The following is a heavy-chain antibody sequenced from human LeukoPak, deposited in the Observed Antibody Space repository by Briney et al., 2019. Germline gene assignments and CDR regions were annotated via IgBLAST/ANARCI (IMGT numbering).Heavy chain of an antibody. CDR1: GYTFTSYY. V-gene: IGHV1-46*01. Sequence: ASVKVSCKASGYTFTSYYMHWVRQAPGQGLEWMGIINPRGGSTDYAQKFQDRVTTTSDTSTSTVYMELNSLRSEDTAVYFCARVGVTAATADYWGQGTLVTVSS. D-gene: IGHD6-25*01. CDR3: ARVGVTAATADY. CDR2: INPRGGST. J-gene: IGHJ4*02.